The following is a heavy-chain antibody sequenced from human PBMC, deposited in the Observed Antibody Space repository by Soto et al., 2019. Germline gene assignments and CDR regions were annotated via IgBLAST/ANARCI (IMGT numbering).Heavy chain of an antibody. CDR2: ISWNDDK. D-gene: IGHD7-27*01. CDR1: GFSFDTSKVG. CDR3: AHSPSATRPWGTWFDP. Sequence: QITLKESGPTLVKSTQTLTLTCTFSGFSFDTSKVGVGWTRTVGVGWIRQSPGKALEWLALISWNDDKRYSPSLKNRLTITKDTSKKQVVLTMTNMDPVDTATYYCAHSPSATRPWGTWFDPWGQGTLVTVSS. J-gene: IGHJ5*02. V-gene: IGHV2-5*01.